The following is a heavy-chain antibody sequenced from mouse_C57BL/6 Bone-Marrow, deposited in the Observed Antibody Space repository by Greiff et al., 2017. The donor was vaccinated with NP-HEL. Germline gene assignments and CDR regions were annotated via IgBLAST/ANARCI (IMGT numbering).Heavy chain of an antibody. J-gene: IGHJ1*03. Sequence: QVQLQQSGAELVKPGASVKMSCKASGYTFTTYPIEWMKQNHGKSLEWIGNFHPYNDDTKYNEKFKGKATLTVEKSSSTVYVELSRLTSDDSAVYYCARSHYYGSSYSYWYFDVWGTGTTVTVSS. CDR2: FHPYNDDT. D-gene: IGHD1-1*01. CDR3: ARSHYYGSSYSYWYFDV. CDR1: GYTFTTYP. V-gene: IGHV1-47*01.